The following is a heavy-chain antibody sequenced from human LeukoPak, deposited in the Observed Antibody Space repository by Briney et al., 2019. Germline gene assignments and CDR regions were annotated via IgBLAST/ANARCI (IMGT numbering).Heavy chain of an antibody. Sequence: PGGSLRVSCAASGFTVSTNYMSWVRQAPGRGLEWVSVIYSGGNTYYADSVKGRFTISRDNSKNTLYLQMNSLRADDTAVYYCARDSGTTVGYFDYWGQGTLVTVSS. CDR1: GFTVSTNY. CDR2: IYSGGNT. D-gene: IGHD4-23*01. J-gene: IGHJ4*02. V-gene: IGHV3-66*01. CDR3: ARDSGTTVGYFDY.